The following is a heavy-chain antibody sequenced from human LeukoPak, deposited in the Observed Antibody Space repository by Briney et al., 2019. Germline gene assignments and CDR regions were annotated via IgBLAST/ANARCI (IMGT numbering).Heavy chain of an antibody. V-gene: IGHV4-39*01. D-gene: IGHD3-3*01. Sequence: SETLSLTCTVSGGSIISSTYYWGWIRQPPGKGLEWIGSIFYSGSAYYNASLKSRVTISVDTSKNQFSLKLSSVTAADTAVYYCATHRYSEWSRAFDIWGQGTMVTVSS. CDR2: IFYSGSA. CDR1: GGSIISSTYY. J-gene: IGHJ3*02. CDR3: ATHRYSEWSRAFDI.